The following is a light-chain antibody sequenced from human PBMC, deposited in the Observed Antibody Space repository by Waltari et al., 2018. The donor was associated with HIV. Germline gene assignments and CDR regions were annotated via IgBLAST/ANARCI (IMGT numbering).Light chain of an antibody. Sequence: DIVITKPPATYSVSPGERVTLSCRASQSISGNLAWYQQRRGQAPRLLIYGSSTRASGIPARFSGSGSGPEFSLTISSLQSEDFAIYYCQQYNSWPRTFGQGTKLEI. CDR3: QQYNSWPRT. CDR2: GSS. V-gene: IGKV3-15*01. CDR1: QSISGN. J-gene: IGKJ1*01.